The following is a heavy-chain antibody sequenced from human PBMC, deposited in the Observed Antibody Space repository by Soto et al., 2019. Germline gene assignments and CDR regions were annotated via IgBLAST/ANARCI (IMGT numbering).Heavy chain of an antibody. CDR1: GFTFSSFA. Sequence: EVQLLESGGDLVQPGGSLRLSCVASGFTFSSFAMSWVRQAPGKGLEWVSTLSGSGGDTYYADSVNGRFTISRDKSKNTLYLQMDRLRVEDTAVYYCAKRGDYDYVWKSYRPDYWGQGTLVTVSS. V-gene: IGHV3-23*01. CDR2: LSGSGGDT. CDR3: AKRGDYDYVWKSYRPDY. J-gene: IGHJ4*02. D-gene: IGHD3-16*02.